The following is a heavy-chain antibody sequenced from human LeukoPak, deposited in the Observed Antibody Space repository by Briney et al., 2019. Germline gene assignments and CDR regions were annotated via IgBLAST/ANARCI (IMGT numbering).Heavy chain of an antibody. CDR2: IYHSEST. CDR3: ARRNSSDKLDY. J-gene: IGHJ4*02. Sequence: PSETLSLTCTVSGYSISSGYYWGWIRQPPGKGLEWIGSIYHSESTYYNPIPKSRVIISVDTSKNQFSLKLSAVTAADTAVYYCARRNSSDKLDYWGQGTLVTVSS. D-gene: IGHD6-19*01. CDR1: GYSISSGYY. V-gene: IGHV4-38-2*02.